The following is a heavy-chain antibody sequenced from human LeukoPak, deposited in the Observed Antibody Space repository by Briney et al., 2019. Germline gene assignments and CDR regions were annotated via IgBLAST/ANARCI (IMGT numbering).Heavy chain of an antibody. D-gene: IGHD7-27*01. J-gene: IGHJ4*02. V-gene: IGHV3-9*01. CDR2: ITSNSDNI. CDR1: GFTFDDYS. Sequence: GRSLRLPCAASGFTFDDYSMHWVRQAPGKGLEWVSGITSNSDNIGYADSVKGRFTISRDNAKNSLYLQMNSLRTEDTALYYCAKGDWGFPFDYWGQGTLVTVSS. CDR3: AKGDWGFPFDY.